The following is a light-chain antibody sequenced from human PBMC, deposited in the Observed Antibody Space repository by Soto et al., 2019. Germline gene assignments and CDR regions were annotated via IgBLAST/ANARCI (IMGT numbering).Light chain of an antibody. V-gene: IGKV1-5*03. J-gene: IGKJ1*01. CDR2: KAS. CDR1: QSINNY. Sequence: DIQMTQSPSTLSASVGDRVTITCRASQSINNYLAWYQQKPGKAPKLFIYKASTLESGVPSRFSGSGSGTEFTLSISSLQPDDFATYFCQQYESFPRTFGQGTKVEIK. CDR3: QQYESFPRT.